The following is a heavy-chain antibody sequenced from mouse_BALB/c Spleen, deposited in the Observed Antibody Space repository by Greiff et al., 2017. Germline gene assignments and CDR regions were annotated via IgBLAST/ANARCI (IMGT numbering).Heavy chain of an antibody. V-gene: IGHV7-3*02. J-gene: IGHJ4*01. CDR2: IRNKANGYTT. Sequence: DVMLVESGGGLVQPGGSLRLSCATSGFTFTDYYMSWVRQPPGKALEWLGFIRNKANGYTTEYSASVKGRFTISRDNSQSNLYLQMNTLRAEDSATYYCARALYRNGAMDYWGQGTSVTVSS. D-gene: IGHD1-2*01. CDR3: ARALYRNGAMDY. CDR1: GFTFTDYY.